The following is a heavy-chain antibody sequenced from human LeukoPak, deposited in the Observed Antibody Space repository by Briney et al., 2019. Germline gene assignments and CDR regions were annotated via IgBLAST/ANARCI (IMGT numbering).Heavy chain of an antibody. D-gene: IGHD1-26*01. V-gene: IGHV3-15*01. CDR1: GVTFNNAW. CDR3: TIGLGRKDHDY. CDR2: MKSKGDGGTT. Sequence: GGSLRLSCTGSGVTFNNAWISGVRQAPGRGLEWVGRMKSKGDGGTTDYATPVKGRFTISRDDSKNTLSLQMNSLQTEDTGVYYCTIGLGRKDHDYRGQGTLVTVSS. J-gene: IGHJ4*02.